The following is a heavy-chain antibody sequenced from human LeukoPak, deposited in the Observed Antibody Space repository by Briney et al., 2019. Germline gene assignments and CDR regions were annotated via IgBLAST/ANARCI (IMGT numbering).Heavy chain of an antibody. Sequence: PSETLSLTCAVYGGSFSGYYWSWIRQPPGKGLEWIGEINHSGSTNYNPSLKSRVTISVDTSKNQFSLKLGSVTAADTAVYYCARSFRRYGSGSYSYWGQGTLVTVSS. CDR3: ARSFRRYGSGSYSY. D-gene: IGHD3-10*01. J-gene: IGHJ4*02. CDR1: GGSFSGYY. CDR2: INHSGST. V-gene: IGHV4-34*01.